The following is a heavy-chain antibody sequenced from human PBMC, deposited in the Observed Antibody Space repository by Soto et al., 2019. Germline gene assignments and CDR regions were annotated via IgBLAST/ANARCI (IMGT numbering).Heavy chain of an antibody. CDR3: AREIIGIAAAGNGGWFDP. CDR1: GFTFSDYY. Sequence: GGSLRLSCAASGFTFSDYYMSWIRQAPGKGLEWVSYISSSGSTIYYADSVKGRFTISRDNAKNSLYLQMNSLRAEDTAVYYCAREIIGIAAAGNGGWFDPWGQGTLVTVSS. V-gene: IGHV3-11*01. D-gene: IGHD6-13*01. J-gene: IGHJ5*02. CDR2: ISSSGSTI.